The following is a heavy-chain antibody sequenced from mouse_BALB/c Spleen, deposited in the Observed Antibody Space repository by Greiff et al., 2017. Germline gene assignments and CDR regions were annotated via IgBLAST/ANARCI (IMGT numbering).Heavy chain of an antibody. CDR2: ISYSGST. CDR3: ARDTLSYAMDY. CDR1: GYSITSDYA. D-gene: IGHD6-1*01. J-gene: IGHJ4*01. Sequence: EVMLVESGPGLVKPSQSLSLTCTVTGYSITSDYAWNWIRQFPGNKLEWMGYISYSGSTSYNPSLKSRISITRDTSKNQFFLQLNSVTTEDTATYYCARDTLSYAMDYWGQGTSVTVSS. V-gene: IGHV3-2*02.